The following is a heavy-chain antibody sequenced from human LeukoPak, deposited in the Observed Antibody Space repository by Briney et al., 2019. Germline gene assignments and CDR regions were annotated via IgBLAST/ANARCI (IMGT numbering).Heavy chain of an antibody. Sequence: GASVKVSCKASGYTFTNYAMNWVRQAPGQGLEWMGWINTNSGNPTYAQGFTGRFVFSLDTSVSTAYLQISSLKADDTAVYYCARGEDVGWELQGYWGQGTLVTVSS. V-gene: IGHV7-4-1*02. CDR2: INTNSGNP. D-gene: IGHD1-26*01. CDR1: GYTFTNYA. J-gene: IGHJ4*02. CDR3: ARGEDVGWELQGY.